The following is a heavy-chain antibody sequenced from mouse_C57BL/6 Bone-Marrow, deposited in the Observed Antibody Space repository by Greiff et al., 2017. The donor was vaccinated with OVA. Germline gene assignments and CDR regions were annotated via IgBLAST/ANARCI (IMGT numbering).Heavy chain of an antibody. CDR1: GYTFTDYE. J-gene: IGHJ1*03. Sequence: QVHVKQSGAELVRPGASVTLSCKASGYTFTDYEMHWVKQTPVHGLEWIGAIDPETGGTAYNQKFKGKAILTADKSSSTAYMELRSLTSEDSAVYYCTRYGYYWYFDVWGTGTTVTVSS. D-gene: IGHD2-2*01. CDR2: IDPETGGT. CDR3: TRYGYYWYFDV. V-gene: IGHV1-15*01.